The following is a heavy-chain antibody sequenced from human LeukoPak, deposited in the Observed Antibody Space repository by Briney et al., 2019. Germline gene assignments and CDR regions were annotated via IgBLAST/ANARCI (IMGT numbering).Heavy chain of an antibody. D-gene: IGHD2-15*01. J-gene: IGHJ4*02. Sequence: GGSLRLSCAASEFSVGSNYMTWVRQAPGKGLEWVSAISGSGGSTYYADSVKGRFTISRDNSKNTLYLQMNSLRAEDTAVYYCAKDRRKDIVVVVAAQPDFDYWGQGTLVTVSS. V-gene: IGHV3-23*01. CDR1: EFSVGSNY. CDR2: ISGSGGST. CDR3: AKDRRKDIVVVVAAQPDFDY.